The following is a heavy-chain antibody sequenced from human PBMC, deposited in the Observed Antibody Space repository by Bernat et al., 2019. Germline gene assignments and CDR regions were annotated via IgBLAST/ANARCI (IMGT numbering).Heavy chain of an antibody. CDR1: GGSISSYY. J-gene: IGHJ5*02. V-gene: IGHV4-59*12. CDR3: ARDLSPAVVPAAMGLVAFDP. CDR2: IYYSGST. D-gene: IGHD2-2*01. Sequence: QVQLQESGPGLVKPSETLSLTCTVSGGSISSYYWSWFRQPPGKGLEWIGYIYYSGSTNYNPSLKSRVTITVDTPKNQFSLKLSSVTAANTAVYYCARDLSPAVVPAAMGLVAFDPWGQGTLVTVSS.